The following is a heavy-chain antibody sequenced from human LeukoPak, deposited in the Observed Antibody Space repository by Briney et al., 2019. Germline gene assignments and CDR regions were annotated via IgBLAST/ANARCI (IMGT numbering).Heavy chain of an antibody. J-gene: IGHJ4*02. CDR1: GGSISSGGYS. D-gene: IGHD2-21*01. CDR2: IYHSGST. V-gene: IGHV4-30-2*01. Sequence: PSETLSLTCAVSGGSISSGGYSWSWIRQPPGKGLEWIGYIYHSGSTYYNPSLKSRVTISLDRSKNQFSLNLSSVTAADTAVYYCARGVGGAAQGFDYWGQGTLVTVSS. CDR3: ARGVGGAAQGFDY.